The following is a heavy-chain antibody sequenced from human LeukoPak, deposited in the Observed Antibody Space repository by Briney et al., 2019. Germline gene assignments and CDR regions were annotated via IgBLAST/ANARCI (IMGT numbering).Heavy chain of an antibody. CDR3: ARDLAGPPQEAFDI. CDR1: GLTFSSYW. V-gene: IGHV3-7*01. J-gene: IGHJ3*02. CDR2: IKQDGSEK. Sequence: PGGSLRLSCAASGLTFSSYWMRWVRQAPGKGLEGVANIKQDGSEKHYVDSVTGRFTISRDNAKNSLYLQMNSLRADDTAVYYCARDLAGPPQEAFDIWGQGTMVTVSS.